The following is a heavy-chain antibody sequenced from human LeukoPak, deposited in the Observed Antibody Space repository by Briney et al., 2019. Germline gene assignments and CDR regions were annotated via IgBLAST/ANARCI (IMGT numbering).Heavy chain of an antibody. J-gene: IGHJ3*02. CDR3: ARVGVGYCSGGSCYATGKRWLRGTIDAFDI. CDR1: GYTFTSYD. Sequence: ASVKVSCKASGYTFTSYDINWVRQATGQGLEWMGWMNPNSGNTGYAQKFQGRVTMTGNTSISTAYMELSSLRSEDTAVYYCARVGVGYCSGGSCYATGKRWLRGTIDAFDIWGQGTMVTVSS. V-gene: IGHV1-8*01. CDR2: MNPNSGNT. D-gene: IGHD2-15*01.